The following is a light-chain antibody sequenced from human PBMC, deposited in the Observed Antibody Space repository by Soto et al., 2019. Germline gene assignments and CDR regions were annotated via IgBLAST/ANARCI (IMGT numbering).Light chain of an antibody. Sequence: QSALTQPRSVSGSPGQSVTISCTGTSSGIGAYNYVSWYQQHPGKAPKLLIYDVSKRPSGVPDRFSGSKSGNTASLTISGLQAEDEADYYCCSYAGTYTWVFGGGTKLTVL. J-gene: IGLJ3*02. V-gene: IGLV2-11*01. CDR3: CSYAGTYTWV. CDR2: DVS. CDR1: SSGIGAYNY.